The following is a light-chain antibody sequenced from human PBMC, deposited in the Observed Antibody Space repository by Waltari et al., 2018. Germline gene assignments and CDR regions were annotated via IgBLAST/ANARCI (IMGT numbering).Light chain of an antibody. J-gene: IGKJ1*01. CDR3: QHYVRLPAT. CDR1: QSVSRA. V-gene: IGKV3-20*01. Sequence: EIVLTQSPGSLSSSPGERVTLSCSASQSVSRALAWYQQQPGQATRLLIFGASNRATGIPDRFSGSGPETDFSLTISRLGPEDFAVYYCQHYVRLPATFGRGTKVEIK. CDR2: GAS.